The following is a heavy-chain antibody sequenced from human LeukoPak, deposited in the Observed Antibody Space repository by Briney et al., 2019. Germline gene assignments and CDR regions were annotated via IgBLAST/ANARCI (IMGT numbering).Heavy chain of an antibody. CDR3: AKLMRFGEGIDY. D-gene: IGHD3-10*01. Sequence: PGGSLRLSCAASGFTFSSYAMHWVRQAPGKGLEGVSAISGSGGSTYYADSVKGRFTISRDNSKNTLYLQMNSLRAEHTAVYYCAKLMRFGEGIDYWGQGTLVTVSS. CDR2: ISGSGGST. J-gene: IGHJ4*02. V-gene: IGHV3-23*01. CDR1: GFTFSSYA.